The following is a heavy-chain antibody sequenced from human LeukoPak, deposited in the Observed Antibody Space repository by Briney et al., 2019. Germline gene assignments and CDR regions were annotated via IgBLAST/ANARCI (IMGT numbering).Heavy chain of an antibody. CDR3: ARGGSFHGMDV. D-gene: IGHD2-15*01. CDR2: ISASNGNT. V-gene: IGHV1-18*01. Sequence: ASVKVSCKASGYTFTSYGISWVRQAPGQGLEWMGWISASNGNTNYAQNFQGRVTMTTDTTTSTAYMEVRSLRSDDTAVYYCARGGSFHGMDVWGRGTTVTVSS. J-gene: IGHJ6*02. CDR1: GYTFTSYG.